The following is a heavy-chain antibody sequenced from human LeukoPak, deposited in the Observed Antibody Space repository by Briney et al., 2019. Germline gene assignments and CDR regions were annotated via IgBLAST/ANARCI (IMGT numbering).Heavy chain of an antibody. J-gene: IGHJ5*02. CDR3: ARGHSYSSSWYSHDWFDP. CDR2: IYYSGST. CDR1: GGSISSYY. D-gene: IGHD6-13*01. V-gene: IGHV4-59*01. Sequence: SQTLSLTCTVSGGSISSYYWSWIRQPPGKGLEWIGYIYYSGSTNYNPSLKSRVTISVDTSKNQFSLKLSSVTAADTAVYYCARGHSYSSSWYSHDWFDPWGQGTLVTVSS.